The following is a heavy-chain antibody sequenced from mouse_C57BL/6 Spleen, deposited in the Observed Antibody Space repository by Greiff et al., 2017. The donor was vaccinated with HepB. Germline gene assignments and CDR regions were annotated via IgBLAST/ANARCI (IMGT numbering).Heavy chain of an antibody. V-gene: IGHV7-1*01. CDR2: SRNKANDYTT. CDR1: GFTFSDFY. CDR3: ARENWDGNFDY. Sequence: EVKLMESGGGLVQSGRSLRLSCATSGFTFSDFYMEWVRQAPGKGLEWIAASRNKANDYTTEYSASVKGRFIVSRDTSQSILYLQMNALRAEDTAIYYCARENWDGNFDYWGQGTTLTVSS. D-gene: IGHD4-1*01. J-gene: IGHJ2*01.